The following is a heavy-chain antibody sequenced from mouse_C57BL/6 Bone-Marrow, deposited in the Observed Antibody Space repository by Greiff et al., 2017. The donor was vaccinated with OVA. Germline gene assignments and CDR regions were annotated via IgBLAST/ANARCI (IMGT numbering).Heavy chain of an antibody. Sequence: EVKVVESGGGLVKPGGSLKFSCAASGFTFSSYAMSWVRQTPEKRLEWVATISDGGSYTYYPDNVKGRFTISRDNAKNNLYLQMSHLKSEDTAMYYCARDLDTARSYAMDYWGQGTSVTVSS. D-gene: IGHD1-2*01. J-gene: IGHJ4*01. CDR3: ARDLDTARSYAMDY. CDR1: GFTFSSYA. CDR2: ISDGGSYT. V-gene: IGHV5-4*01.